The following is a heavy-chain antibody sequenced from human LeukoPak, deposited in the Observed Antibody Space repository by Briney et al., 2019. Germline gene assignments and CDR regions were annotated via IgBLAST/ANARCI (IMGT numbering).Heavy chain of an antibody. CDR2: ISNTGTEI. J-gene: IGHJ4*02. CDR3: ARGHWGLGY. V-gene: IGHV3-11*01. D-gene: IGHD7-27*01. CDR1: GFTLSDHY. Sequence: PGGSLRLSCAASGFTLSDHYMSWIRQAPGKGLEWVSYISNTGTEIYHADSVKGRFTVSRDNAENSLYLQMNDLRAEDTAIYYCARGHWGLGYWGQGTLSPSPQ.